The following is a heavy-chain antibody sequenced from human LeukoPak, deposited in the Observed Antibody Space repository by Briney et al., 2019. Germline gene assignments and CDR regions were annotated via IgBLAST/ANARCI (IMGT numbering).Heavy chain of an antibody. V-gene: IGHV3-30*04. CDR2: ILSDGTNK. D-gene: IGHD1-26*01. J-gene: IGHJ3*02. CDR1: GFPFSVSA. CDR3: ARTGESHAFDI. Sequence: GRSLRLSCAASGFPFSVSAMHWVHQAPGKGLEWVTLILSDGTNKYYTDSVKGRFTISRDNSKKTLYLEMNSLRVEDTAVYYCARTGESHAFDIWGQGTMVTVSS.